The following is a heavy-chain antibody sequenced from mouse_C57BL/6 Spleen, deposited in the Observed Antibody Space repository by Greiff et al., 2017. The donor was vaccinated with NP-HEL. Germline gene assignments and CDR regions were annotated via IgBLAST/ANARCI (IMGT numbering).Heavy chain of an antibody. Sequence: VQLQQSGPELVQPGASVKMSCKASGYTFTDYNMHWVKQSHGKSLEWIGYINPNNGGTSYNQKFKGKATLTVNKSSSTAYMELRSLTSEDSAVYYCARGRGYGNFFDYWGQGTTLTVSS. D-gene: IGHD2-1*01. CDR3: ARGRGYGNFFDY. CDR2: INPNNGGT. CDR1: GYTFTDYN. J-gene: IGHJ2*01. V-gene: IGHV1-22*01.